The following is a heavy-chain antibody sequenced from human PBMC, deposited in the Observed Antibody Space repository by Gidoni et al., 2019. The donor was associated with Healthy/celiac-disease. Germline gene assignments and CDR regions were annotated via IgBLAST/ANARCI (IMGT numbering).Heavy chain of an antibody. V-gene: IGHV3-11*06. D-gene: IGHD6-19*01. J-gene: IGHJ4*02. CDR3: ARDKHSSGWSENPETPNDY. CDR1: GFTFSDYY. CDR2: ISSSSSYT. Sequence: QVQLVESGGGLVKPGGSLRLSCAASGFTFSDYYMSWIRQAPGKGLEWVSYISSSSSYTNYADSVKGRFTISRDNAKNSLYLQMNSLRAEDTAVYYCARDKHSSGWSENPETPNDYWGQGTLVTVSS.